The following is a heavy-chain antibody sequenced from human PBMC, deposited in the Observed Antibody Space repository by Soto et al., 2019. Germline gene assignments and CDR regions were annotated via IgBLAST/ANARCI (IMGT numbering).Heavy chain of an antibody. V-gene: IGHV1-18*01. D-gene: IGHD6-6*01. Sequence: ASVKVSCKASGYTFTSYGISWVRQAPGQGLEWMGWISAYNGNTNYAQKLQGRVTMTTDTSTSTACMELRSLRSDDTAVYYCSRALAARRVGYYYGMDVWGQGTTVTVSS. CDR3: SRALAARRVGYYYGMDV. J-gene: IGHJ6*02. CDR2: ISAYNGNT. CDR1: GYTFTSYG.